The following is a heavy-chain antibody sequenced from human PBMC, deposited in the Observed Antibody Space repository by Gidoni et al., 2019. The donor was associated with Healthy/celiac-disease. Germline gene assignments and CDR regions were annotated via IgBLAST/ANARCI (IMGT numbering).Heavy chain of an antibody. CDR1: GYTFTSYG. D-gene: IGHD3-22*01. CDR3: ARDHFPYYYDSSGYYGWFDP. CDR2: ISAYNGNT. Sequence: QVQLVQSGAEVKKPGASVKVSCKASGYTFTSYGISWVRQAPGQGLEWMGWISAYNGNTNYAQKLQGRVTMTTDTSTSTAYMELRSLRSDDTAVYYCARDHFPYYYDSSGYYGWFDPWGQGTLVTVSS. J-gene: IGHJ5*02. V-gene: IGHV1-18*01.